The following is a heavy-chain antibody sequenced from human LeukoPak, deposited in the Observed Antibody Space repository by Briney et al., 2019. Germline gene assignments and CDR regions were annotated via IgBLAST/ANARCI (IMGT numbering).Heavy chain of an antibody. Sequence: PSETLSLTCTVSGGSISSSSYYWVWIRQPPGQELEWIGSNYYSRSTYYTPSHKSRVTISVDTSKNQFSLKLSSVIAADTAVYYCARHGGYKQQLPFDYWGQGTLVTVSS. D-gene: IGHD6-13*01. V-gene: IGHV4-39*01. CDR1: GGSISSSSYY. CDR2: NYYSRST. CDR3: ARHGGYKQQLPFDY. J-gene: IGHJ4*02.